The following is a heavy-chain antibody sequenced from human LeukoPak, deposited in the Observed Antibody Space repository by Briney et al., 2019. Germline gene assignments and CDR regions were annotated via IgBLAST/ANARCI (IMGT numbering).Heavy chain of an antibody. CDR1: GFTFSSYA. V-gene: IGHV3-23*01. CDR2: ISGSGGST. Sequence: PGGSLRLSCAASGFTFSSYAMSWVRQAPGKGLEWVSAISGSGGSTYYADSVKGRFTISRDNSKNTLYLQMNSLRAEDTAVYYCAKGNIVVVPAAYNFDYWGQGTLVTVSS. CDR3: AKGNIVVVPAAYNFDY. J-gene: IGHJ4*02. D-gene: IGHD2-2*01.